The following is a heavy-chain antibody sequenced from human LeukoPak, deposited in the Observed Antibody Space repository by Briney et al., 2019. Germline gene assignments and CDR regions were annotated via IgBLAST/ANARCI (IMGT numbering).Heavy chain of an antibody. D-gene: IGHD5-12*01. CDR3: ARDSYVVATLRHFDY. Sequence: PGGSLRLSCAASGFTVSTNYVSWVRQAPGKGLEWVSVIYRSGSTYYADSVKGRFTISRDNSKNTLYLQMNRLRAEDTAVYYCARDSYVVATLRHFDYWGQGTLVTVSS. J-gene: IGHJ4*02. V-gene: IGHV3-53*01. CDR2: IYRSGST. CDR1: GFTVSTNY.